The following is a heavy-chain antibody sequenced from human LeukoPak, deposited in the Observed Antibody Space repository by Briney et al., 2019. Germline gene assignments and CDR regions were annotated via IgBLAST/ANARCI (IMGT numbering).Heavy chain of an antibody. J-gene: IGHJ4*02. CDR2: ISSIERTI. V-gene: IGHV3-11*01. D-gene: IGHD2-2*01. Sequence: GGSLRLSCAASGFTFSDYYMSWIRQAPGKGLEWVSYISSIERTISYAVSVKARFTIPRDNAKNSLSLQMNSLRAGDTAVYYCASTQLQIYWGQGTLVTVSS. CDR1: GFTFSDYY. CDR3: ASTQLQIY.